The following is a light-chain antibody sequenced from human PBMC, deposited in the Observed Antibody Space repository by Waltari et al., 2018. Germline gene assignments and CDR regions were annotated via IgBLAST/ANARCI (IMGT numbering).Light chain of an antibody. CDR2: VAS. CDR3: QQSYSTPYT. Sequence: DIQMTQSPSSLSASVGDRVTITCRASQIISSYLNWYQQKQGKAPKLLIYVASSLQGGAPSRFSGSGSGTDFTLTISSLQPEDFATYYCQQSYSTPYTFGQGTKLEIK. CDR1: QIISSY. V-gene: IGKV1-39*01. J-gene: IGKJ2*01.